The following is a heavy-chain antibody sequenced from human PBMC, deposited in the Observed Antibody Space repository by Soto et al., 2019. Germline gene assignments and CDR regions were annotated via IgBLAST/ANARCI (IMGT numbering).Heavy chain of an antibody. CDR1: GFAFSNDE. CDR2: ISLSGSTI. D-gene: IGHD1-7*01. CDR3: ARESFSASPNFVDY. J-gene: IGHJ4*02. V-gene: IGHV3-48*03. Sequence: EVQLVESGGGLVQPGGSLRLSCAASGFAFSNDEMNWVRQAPVKCLEWGSYISLSGSTIYYADSVKGRFTISRDDAKNALYLQINSLTADDTAVYYCARESFSASPNFVDYCGQGTLGTVSS.